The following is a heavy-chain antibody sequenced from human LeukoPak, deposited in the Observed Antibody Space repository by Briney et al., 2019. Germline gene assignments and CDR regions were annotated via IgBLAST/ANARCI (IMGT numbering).Heavy chain of an antibody. CDR2: INHSGST. CDR1: GFTFDDYG. CDR3: ARLDRQQLVLRY. D-gene: IGHD6-13*01. J-gene: IGHJ4*02. V-gene: IGHV4-34*01. Sequence: GSLRLSCAASGFTFDDYGMSWVRQPPGKGLEWIGEINHSGSTNYNPSLKSRVTISVDTSKNQFSLKLSSVTAADTAVYYCARLDRQQLVLRYWGQGTLVTVSS.